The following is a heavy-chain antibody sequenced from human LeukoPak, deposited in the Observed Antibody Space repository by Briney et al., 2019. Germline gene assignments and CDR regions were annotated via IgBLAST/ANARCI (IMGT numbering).Heavy chain of an antibody. Sequence: GGSLGLSCAASGFTFSSYGMHWVRQAPGKGLEWVAVISYDGSNKYYADSVKGRFTISRDNSKNTLYLQMNSLRAEDTAVYYCAKGGSYSSSWYSYYFDYWGQGTLVTVSS. D-gene: IGHD6-13*01. CDR1: GFTFSSYG. CDR3: AKGGSYSSSWYSYYFDY. J-gene: IGHJ4*02. CDR2: ISYDGSNK. V-gene: IGHV3-30*18.